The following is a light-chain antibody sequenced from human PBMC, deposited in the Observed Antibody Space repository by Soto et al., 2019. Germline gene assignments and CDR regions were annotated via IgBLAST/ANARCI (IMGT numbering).Light chain of an antibody. J-gene: IGKJ1*01. V-gene: IGKV3-11*01. CDR2: DAS. Sequence: EIVLTQSPATLSLSPGERATLSCRASQSVSSYLAWYQQTPGQAPRLLIYDASNRATGIPARFSGSGSGTDFALTISSLEPEDFAVYYCQQRSNWPPWTFGQETKVVIK. CDR1: QSVSSY. CDR3: QQRSNWPPWT.